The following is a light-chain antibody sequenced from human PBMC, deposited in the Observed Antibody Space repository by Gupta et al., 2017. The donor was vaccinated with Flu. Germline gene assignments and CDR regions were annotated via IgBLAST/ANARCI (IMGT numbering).Light chain of an antibody. Sequence: EIVLTQSPGTLSWSPGERATLSCRASQSVSSSYLAWYQQKPGQAPRLLIYGASIRATGIPDRFSCSGSGTDFTLPISRLEPEDFAVYYCQQYGSSPRLTFGGGTKVEIK. CDR1: QSVSSSY. J-gene: IGKJ4*01. CDR2: GAS. CDR3: QQYGSSPRLT. V-gene: IGKV3-20*01.